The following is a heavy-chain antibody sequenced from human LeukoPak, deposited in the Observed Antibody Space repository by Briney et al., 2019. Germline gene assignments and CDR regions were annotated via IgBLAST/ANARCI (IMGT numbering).Heavy chain of an antibody. Sequence: GGSLRLSCAASGYTFTTFWMSWVRQAPGRGLEWVANINQDGSEKYFVDSVKGRFTISRDNAKNSLYLQMNSLRAEDTAVYYCSRALEVWGKGTTVTVSS. CDR2: INQDGSEK. CDR3: SRALEV. V-gene: IGHV3-7*01. CDR1: GYTFTTFW. J-gene: IGHJ6*04.